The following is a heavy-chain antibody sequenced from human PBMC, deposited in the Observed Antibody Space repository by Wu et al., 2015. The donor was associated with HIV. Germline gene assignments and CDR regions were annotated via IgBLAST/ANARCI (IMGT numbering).Heavy chain of an antibody. Sequence: QVQLVQSGPEVKKSGASVKVSCKASGYTFADYSLHWVRQAPGQGLEWMGWINPNNGGTKFAQKFQDRVTMTRDTSMSTVYMDVDRLTSDDTAMYYCVRAPFVQDSGYDCVFGHWGQGTLVTVSS. CDR3: VRAPFVQDSGYDCVFGH. CDR2: INPNNGGT. D-gene: IGHD5-12*01. J-gene: IGHJ5*02. V-gene: IGHV1-2*02. CDR1: GYTFADYS.